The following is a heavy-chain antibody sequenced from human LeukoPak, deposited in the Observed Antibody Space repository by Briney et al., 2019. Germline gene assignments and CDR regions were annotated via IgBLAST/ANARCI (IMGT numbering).Heavy chain of an antibody. CDR3: AADFFDILTGSTDRPYYYMDV. D-gene: IGHD3-9*01. CDR1: GFTFTSSA. CDR2: IVVGSGNT. Sequence: SVRVSCKASGFTFTSSAMQWVRQARGQRLERIGWIVVGSGNTNYAQKFQERVTITRDMSTSTAYMELSSLRSEDTAVYYCAADFFDILTGSTDRPYYYMDVWGKGTTVTVSS. J-gene: IGHJ6*03. V-gene: IGHV1-58*02.